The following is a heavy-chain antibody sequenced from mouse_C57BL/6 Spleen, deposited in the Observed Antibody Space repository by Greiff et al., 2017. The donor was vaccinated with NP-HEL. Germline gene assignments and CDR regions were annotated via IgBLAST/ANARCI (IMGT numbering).Heavy chain of an antibody. Sequence: VQLQQSGAELVKPGASVKISCKASGYAFSSYWMNWVKQRPGKGLEWIGQIYPGDGDTNDNGKFKGKATLTADKSSSTAYMQLISLTSEDSAVYFGATSVFACLAFWVQATLFTVSS. D-gene: IGHD1-1*01. CDR3: ATSVFACLAF. CDR2: IYPGDGDT. V-gene: IGHV1-80*01. J-gene: IGHJ3*01. CDR1: GYAFSSYW.